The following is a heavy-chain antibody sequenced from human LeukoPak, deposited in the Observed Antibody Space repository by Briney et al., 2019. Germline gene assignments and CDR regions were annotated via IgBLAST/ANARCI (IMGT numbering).Heavy chain of an antibody. CDR2: VSGSGGNT. CDR1: GFTFSSYA. D-gene: IGHD4/OR15-4a*01. J-gene: IGHJ4*02. V-gene: IGHV3-23*01. Sequence: GGSLRLSCAASGFTFSSYAMSWVRQAPGKGLEWVSSVSGSGGNTHYADSVKGRFTISRDNSKNTLSLQMNSLRAEDTAVYYCAKSGLSRFDYWGQGTLVTVSS. CDR3: AKSGLSRFDY.